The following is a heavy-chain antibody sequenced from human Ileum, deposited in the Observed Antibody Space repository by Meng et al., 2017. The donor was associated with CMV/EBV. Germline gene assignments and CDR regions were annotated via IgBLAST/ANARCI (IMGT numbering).Heavy chain of an antibody. V-gene: IGHV3-23*01. CDR2: IRETET. CDR3: AKAIDFDS. D-gene: IGHD2/OR15-2a*01. Sequence: GHLRLSCAGSGFIFSPYAMNWVRQAPGKGLEWVSGIRETETLYAASVKGRFTIFRDDSKKMVYLQMNSLRGEDTAVYYCAKAIDFDSWGQGTLVTVSS. J-gene: IGHJ4*02. CDR1: GFIFSPYA.